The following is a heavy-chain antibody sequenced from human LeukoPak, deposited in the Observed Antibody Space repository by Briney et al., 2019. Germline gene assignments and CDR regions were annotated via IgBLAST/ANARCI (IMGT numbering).Heavy chain of an antibody. CDR2: IYYSGST. CDR1: GGSISSYY. D-gene: IGHD3-9*01. V-gene: IGHV4-59*01. J-gene: IGHJ6*02. CDR3: ARGDWLLGYYYGMDV. Sequence: TSETLSLTCTVSGGSISSYYWSWIRQPPGKGLEWIGYIYYSGSTNYNPSLKSRVTISVDTSKNQFSLKLSSVTAADTAVYYCARGDWLLGYYYGMDVWGQGTMVTVSS.